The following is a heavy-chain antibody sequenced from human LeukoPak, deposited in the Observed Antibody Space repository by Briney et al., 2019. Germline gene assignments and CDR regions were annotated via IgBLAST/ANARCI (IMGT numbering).Heavy chain of an antibody. V-gene: IGHV3-20*04. CDR2: INWNGGST. Sequence: GGSLRLSCAASGFTFDDYGMSWVRQAPGKGLEWVSGINWNGGSTGYADSVKGRFTISRDNAKNSLDLLMNSLRAEDTAVYYCARLYSSSSPLDYWGQGTLVTVSS. J-gene: IGHJ4*02. D-gene: IGHD6-6*01. CDR1: GFTFDDYG. CDR3: ARLYSSSSPLDY.